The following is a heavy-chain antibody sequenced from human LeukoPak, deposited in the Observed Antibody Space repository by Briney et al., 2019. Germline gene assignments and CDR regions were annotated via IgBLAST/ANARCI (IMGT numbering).Heavy chain of an antibody. Sequence: GGSLRLSCAASGFTFSSYGMHWVRQAPGKGLEWVAFIRYDGSNKYYADSVKGRFTISRDNSKNTLYLQMNSLRAEDTAVYYCAKDGGGTHQWLGYFDYWGQGTLVTVSS. CDR3: AKDGGGTHQWLGYFDY. CDR1: GFTFSSYG. J-gene: IGHJ4*02. V-gene: IGHV3-30*02. D-gene: IGHD6-19*01. CDR2: IRYDGSNK.